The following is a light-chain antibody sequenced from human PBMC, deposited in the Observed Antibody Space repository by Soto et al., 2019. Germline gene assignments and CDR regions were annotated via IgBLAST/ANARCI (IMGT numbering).Light chain of an antibody. J-gene: IGLJ3*02. CDR2: DVS. Sequence: QSALTQPRSVSGSPGQSVTISCTGTSSDVAGYNYVSWYHQHPGKAPKLIIYDVSKRPSGVPDRFSGSKSANTASLTISGLQAEDEADYYCCSYAGSYTWVFGGGTKLTVL. CDR1: SSDVAGYNY. CDR3: CSYAGSYTWV. V-gene: IGLV2-11*01.